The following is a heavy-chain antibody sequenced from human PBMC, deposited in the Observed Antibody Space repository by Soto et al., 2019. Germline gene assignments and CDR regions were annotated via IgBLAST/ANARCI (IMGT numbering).Heavy chain of an antibody. V-gene: IGHV4-30-2*06. CDR1: VGSISSGGFS. CDR2: IFYTGST. D-gene: IGHD3-22*01. Sequence: SLTCAVSVGSISSGGFSWSWIRQSPGRGLECIGYIFYTGSTYYNPSLKSRVTISVDRSKNQFSLRLTSVTAADTAVYYCARATFIRKGYYDATDYYYFDYWGQGALVTVSS. CDR3: ARATFIRKGYYDATDYYYFDY. J-gene: IGHJ4*02.